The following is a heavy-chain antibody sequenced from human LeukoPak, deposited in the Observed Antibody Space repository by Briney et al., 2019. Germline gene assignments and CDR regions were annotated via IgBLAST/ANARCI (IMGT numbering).Heavy chain of an antibody. CDR3: ARVGPGYSYGYDVHHFDY. CDR2: INPNSGGT. CDR1: GYTFTGYY. J-gene: IGHJ4*02. D-gene: IGHD5-18*01. V-gene: IGHV1-2*02. Sequence: GASVKVSCKASGYTFTGYYMHWVRQAPGQGLEWMGWINPNSGGTNYAQKFQGRVTMTRDTSISTAYMELSRLRSDDTAVCYCARVGPGYSYGYDVHHFDYWGQGTLVTVSS.